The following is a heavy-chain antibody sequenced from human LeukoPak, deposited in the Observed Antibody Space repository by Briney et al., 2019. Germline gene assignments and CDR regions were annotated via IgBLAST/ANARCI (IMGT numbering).Heavy chain of an antibody. CDR1: GFTFSSYT. D-gene: IGHD2-15*01. CDR3: AREAYCSGGSCYYFDC. J-gene: IGHJ4*02. CDR2: ISSGSNYI. Sequence: PGGSLRLSCAASGFTFSSYTMNWVRQAPGKGLEWVSSISSGSNYIYYADSLKGQFTISRDNARNSLYLQMNSLRAEDTAVYYCAREAYCSGGSCYYFDCWGQGTLVTVSS. V-gene: IGHV3-21*01.